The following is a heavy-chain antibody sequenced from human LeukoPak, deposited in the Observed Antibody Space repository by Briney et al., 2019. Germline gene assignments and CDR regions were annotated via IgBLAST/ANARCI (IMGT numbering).Heavy chain of an antibody. CDR3: AKDHSGYAFVLYYLDY. V-gene: IGHV3-30*18. D-gene: IGHD6-25*01. J-gene: IGHJ4*02. Sequence: GGSLRLSCAASGSTFSSYGMHWVRQAPGKGLEWVAVISYDGSNKYYADSVKGRFTISRDNSKNTLYLQMNSLRAEDTAVYYCAKDHSGYAFVLYYLDYWGQGTLVTVSS. CDR2: ISYDGSNK. CDR1: GSTFSSYG.